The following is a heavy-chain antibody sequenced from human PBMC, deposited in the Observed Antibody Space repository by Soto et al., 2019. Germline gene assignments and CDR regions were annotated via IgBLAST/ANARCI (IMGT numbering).Heavy chain of an antibody. Sequence: DTTSITRAGYGGTFNAYYWNWIRQTPGKGVEWIGEIMNSGRPNYSPSLGSRVTMSVASSNNLFPLSLRSVTAADTALYYCARLGGLTEFSGPWYKFEQWGRGILVTVFS. CDR2: IMNSGRP. J-gene: IGHJ4*02. CDR3: ARLGGLTEFSGPWYKFEQ. V-gene: IGHV4-34*12. D-gene: IGHD1-1*01. CDR1: GGTFNAYY.